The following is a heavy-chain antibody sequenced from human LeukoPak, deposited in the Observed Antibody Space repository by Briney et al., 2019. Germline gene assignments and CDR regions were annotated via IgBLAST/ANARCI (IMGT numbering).Heavy chain of an antibody. V-gene: IGHV1-8*01. CDR1: GYTFTSYD. D-gene: IGHD5-18*01. Sequence: ASVKVSCKASGYTFTSYDINWVRQATGQGLEWMGWMNPNSGNTGYAQKFQGRVTMTRNTSISTAYMELSSLRSDDTAVYYCARERAASYGYNYYYGMDVWGQGTTVTVSS. CDR2: MNPNSGNT. J-gene: IGHJ6*02. CDR3: ARERAASYGYNYYYGMDV.